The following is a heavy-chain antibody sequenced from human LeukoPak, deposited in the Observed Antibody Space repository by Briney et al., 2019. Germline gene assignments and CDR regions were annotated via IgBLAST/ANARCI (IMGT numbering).Heavy chain of an antibody. J-gene: IGHJ4*02. CDR1: GGSFSGYY. Sequence: SETLSLTCAVYGGSFSGYYWSWIRQPPGKGLEWIGEINHSGSTNYNPSLKSRVTISVDTSKNQFSLKLSSVTAADTAVYYCVAGGVDYWGQGTLVTVSS. D-gene: IGHD3-10*01. CDR3: VAGGVDY. CDR2: INHSGST. V-gene: IGHV4-34*01.